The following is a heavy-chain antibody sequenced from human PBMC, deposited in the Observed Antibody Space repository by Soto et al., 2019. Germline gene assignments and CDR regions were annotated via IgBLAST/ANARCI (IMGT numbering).Heavy chain of an antibody. CDR2: ISAYNGNT. CDR1: GYTFTSYG. Sequence: QVQLVQSGAEVKKPGASVKVSCKASGYTFTSYGISWVRQAPGQGLEWMGWISAYNGNTNYAQKLQGRVTMTTDTXTXTXXMELRSLRSDDTAVYYCARALLYYDSSGYSTYFDYWGQGTLVTVSS. V-gene: IGHV1-18*01. J-gene: IGHJ4*02. D-gene: IGHD3-22*01. CDR3: ARALLYYDSSGYSTYFDY.